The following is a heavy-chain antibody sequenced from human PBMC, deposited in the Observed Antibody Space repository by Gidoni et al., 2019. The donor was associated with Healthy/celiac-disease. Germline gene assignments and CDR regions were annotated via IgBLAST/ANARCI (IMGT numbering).Heavy chain of an antibody. CDR1: GGTFSSYA. CDR2: IIPIYGTE. D-gene: IGHD4-17*01. J-gene: IGHJ4*02. CDR3: ERMTTVTSRGYFDY. Sequence: QVPLVQSGAEVKKPGSSVKVSCKASGGTFSSYALSWVRQAPGQGLEWMGGIIPIYGTENYAQKFQGRVRITADESTNTAYMELSSLSSENTAVSYCERMTTVTSRGYFDYWGQGTLVTVSS. V-gene: IGHV1-69*01.